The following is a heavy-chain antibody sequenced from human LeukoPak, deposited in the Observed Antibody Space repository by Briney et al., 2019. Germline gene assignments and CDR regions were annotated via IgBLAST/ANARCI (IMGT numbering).Heavy chain of an antibody. CDR1: GFTFSSYA. CDR2: ISYDGSNK. Sequence: QPGRSLRLSCAASGFTFSSYAMHWVRQAPGKGLEWVAVISYDGSNKYYADFVKGRFTISRDNSKNTLYLQVNSLRPEDTAVYYCASSPYYFDSGGFYYVENFDYWGQGALVTVSS. V-gene: IGHV3-30*04. J-gene: IGHJ4*02. CDR3: ASSPYYFDSGGFYYVENFDY. D-gene: IGHD3-22*01.